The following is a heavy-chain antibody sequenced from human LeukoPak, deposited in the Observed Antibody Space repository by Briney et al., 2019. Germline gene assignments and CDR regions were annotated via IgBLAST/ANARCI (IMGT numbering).Heavy chain of an antibody. CDR1: GFALSDFE. Sequence: GGSLRLSCAASGFALSDFEMNWVRQAPGKGLEWLSYISSSGSIIYYADSVKGRFTVSRDKDKNSLFLQINSLRVEDTALYYCARGFDSWGQGTLVTVSS. CDR3: ARGFDS. J-gene: IGHJ4*02. V-gene: IGHV3-48*03. CDR2: ISSSGSII.